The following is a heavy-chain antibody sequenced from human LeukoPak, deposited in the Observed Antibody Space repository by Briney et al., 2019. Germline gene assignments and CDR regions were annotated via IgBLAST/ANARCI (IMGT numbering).Heavy chain of an antibody. CDR3: ARDGPWIQLWLPSRGYFDY. V-gene: IGHV3-30*02. Sequence: GGSLRLSCAASGFTFSSYGMHWVRQAPGKGLEWVAFIRYDGSNKYYADSVKGRFTISRDNSKNTLYLQMNSLRAEDTAVYYCARDGPWIQLWLPSRGYFDYWGQGTLVTVSS. CDR2: IRYDGSNK. D-gene: IGHD5-18*01. CDR1: GFTFSSYG. J-gene: IGHJ4*02.